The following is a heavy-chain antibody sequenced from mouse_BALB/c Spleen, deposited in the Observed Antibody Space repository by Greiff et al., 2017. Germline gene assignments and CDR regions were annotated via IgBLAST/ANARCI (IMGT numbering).Heavy chain of an antibody. CDR1: GFTFSSYA. V-gene: IGHV5-9-3*01. CDR3: ARHNYYGSSYVRYFDY. J-gene: IGHJ2*01. Sequence: EVQRVESGGGLVKPGGSLKLSCAASGFTFSSYAMSWVRQTPEKRLEWVATISSGGSYTYYPDSVKGRFTISRDNAKNTLYLQMSSLRSEDTAMYYCARHNYYGSSYVRYFDYWGQGTTLTVSS. D-gene: IGHD1-1*01. CDR2: ISSGGSYT.